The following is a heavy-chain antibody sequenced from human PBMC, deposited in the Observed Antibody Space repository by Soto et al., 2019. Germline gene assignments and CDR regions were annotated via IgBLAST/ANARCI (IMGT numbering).Heavy chain of an antibody. CDR1: GYSFTSYG. D-gene: IGHD5-18*01. V-gene: IGHV1-18*01. J-gene: IGHJ6*02. Sequence: AASVKVSFKASGYSFTSYGIGWLRQVPGQGPEWMGWISPYNGRTNYAQSVKGRVVMTTDISTNTVYLELRSLRSDDSAIYYCGRCRTDSYAMDVWGQGTTVTVSS. CDR3: GRCRTDSYAMDV. CDR2: ISPYNGRT.